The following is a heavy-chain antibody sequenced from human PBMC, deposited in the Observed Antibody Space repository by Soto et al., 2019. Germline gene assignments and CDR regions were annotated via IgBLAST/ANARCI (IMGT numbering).Heavy chain of an antibody. CDR3: ARGSGYDFARTYYYYYGMDV. CDR2: IYHSGST. V-gene: IGHV4-30-2*01. J-gene: IGHJ6*02. Sequence: TLSLTCTVSGGSISSGGYSWSWIRQPPGKGLEWIGYIYHSGSTYYNPSLKSRVTISVDRSKNQFSLKLSSVIAADTAVYYCARGSGYDFARTYYYYYGMDVWGQGTTVTVSS. D-gene: IGHD5-12*01. CDR1: GGSISSGGYS.